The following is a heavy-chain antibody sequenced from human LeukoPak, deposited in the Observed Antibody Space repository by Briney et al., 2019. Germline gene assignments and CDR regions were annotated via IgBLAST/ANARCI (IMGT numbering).Heavy chain of an antibody. CDR2: ISDQT. D-gene: IGHD1-1*01. V-gene: IGHV3-23*01. J-gene: IGHJ4*02. CDR3: AKSRSGSANWALQIFDN. CDR1: GFTFSIYA. Sequence: GGSLRLSCVVSGFTFSIYAMAWVRQAPGKGLEWVSGISDQTYYTDSVRGRFTISRDNSKNTLYLQMNSLRAEDTAVYFCAKSRSGSANWALQIFDNWGQGTLVTVSS.